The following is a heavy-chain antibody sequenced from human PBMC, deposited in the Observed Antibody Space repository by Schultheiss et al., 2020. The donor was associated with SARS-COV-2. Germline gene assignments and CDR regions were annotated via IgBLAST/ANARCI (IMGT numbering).Heavy chain of an antibody. V-gene: IGHV4-61*01. D-gene: IGHD2-15*01. CDR1: GGSVSSGSYY. J-gene: IGHJ4*02. CDR2: IYYSGST. Sequence: SETLSLTCTVSGGSVSSGSYYWSWIRQPPGKGLEWIGYIYYSGSTNYNPSLKSRVTISVDTSKNQFSLKLTSVTAADTAVYYCARDSGYCNGGTCLYDYWGQGTLVTVSS. CDR3: ARDSGYCNGGTCLYDY.